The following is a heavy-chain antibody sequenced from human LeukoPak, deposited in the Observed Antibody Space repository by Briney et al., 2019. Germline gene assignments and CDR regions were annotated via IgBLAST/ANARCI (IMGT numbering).Heavy chain of an antibody. CDR1: GFTFSSYS. D-gene: IGHD5-18*01. CDR2: ISSSSSTI. Sequence: GGSLRLSCAASGFTFSSYSMNWVRQAPGKGLEWDSYISSSSSTIYYADSVKGRFTISRDNAKNSLYLQMNSLRAEDTAVYYCARVGGYSYGYDYWGQGTLVTVSS. J-gene: IGHJ4*02. V-gene: IGHV3-48*01. CDR3: ARVGGYSYGYDY.